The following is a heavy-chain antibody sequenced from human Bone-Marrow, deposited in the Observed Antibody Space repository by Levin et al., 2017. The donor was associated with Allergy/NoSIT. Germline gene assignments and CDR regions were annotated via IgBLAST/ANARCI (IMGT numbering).Heavy chain of an antibody. Sequence: ASVKVSCKASGYTFTGYYMHWVRQAPGQGLEWMGWINPNSGGTNYAQKFQGRVTMTRDTSISTAYMELSRLRSDDTAVYYCARVRISRVLTEFDYWGQGTLVTVSS. CDR1: GYTFTGYY. CDR2: INPNSGGT. V-gene: IGHV1-2*02. CDR3: ARVRISRVLTEFDY. J-gene: IGHJ4*02. D-gene: IGHD3-22*01.